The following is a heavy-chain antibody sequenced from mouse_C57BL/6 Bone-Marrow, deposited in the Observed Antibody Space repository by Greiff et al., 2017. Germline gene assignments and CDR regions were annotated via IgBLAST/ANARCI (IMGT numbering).Heavy chain of an antibody. CDR2: ISSGGSYT. CDR1: GFTFSSYG. J-gene: IGHJ3*01. D-gene: IGHD1-1*01. V-gene: IGHV5-6*01. CDR3: ERPHAYGVFFAY. Sequence: EVQLVESGGDLVKPGGSLKLSCAASGFTFSSYGMSWVRQTPEKSLEWVATISSGGSYTYYPDSVKGRFTISRDNATNTLYLQLSTVESEDTAMGDCERPHAYGVFFAYWGPGTLVTVSA.